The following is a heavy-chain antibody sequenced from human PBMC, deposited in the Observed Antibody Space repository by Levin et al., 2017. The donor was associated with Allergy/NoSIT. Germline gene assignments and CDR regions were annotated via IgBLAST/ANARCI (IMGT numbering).Heavy chain of an antibody. Sequence: PSETLSLTCSVSGSSISTINHYWGWIRQPPGKGLEWIGTIYYTESTYISPSLKSRVTMSVDTSKNQFSLKLTSVTAPDTAVYYCVRHRGDHNNWPFYFDSWGQGTLVTVSS. D-gene: IGHD1-1*01. J-gene: IGHJ4*02. CDR1: GSSISTINHY. V-gene: IGHV4-39*01. CDR2: IYYTEST. CDR3: VRHRGDHNNWPFYFDS.